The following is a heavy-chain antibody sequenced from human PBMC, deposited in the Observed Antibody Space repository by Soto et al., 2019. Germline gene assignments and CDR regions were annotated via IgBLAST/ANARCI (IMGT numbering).Heavy chain of an antibody. Sequence: QVQLVQSGAEVKKPGASVKVSCKVSGYTLTELSMHWVRQAPGKGLEWMGGFDPEDGETIYAQKFQGRVTMTEDTSTDTAYMELSSLRSEDTAVYYCATATSYYDILTGYYILYDAFDIWGQGTMVTVSS. CDR2: FDPEDGET. V-gene: IGHV1-24*01. CDR1: GYTLTELS. J-gene: IGHJ3*02. CDR3: ATATSYYDILTGYYILYDAFDI. D-gene: IGHD3-9*01.